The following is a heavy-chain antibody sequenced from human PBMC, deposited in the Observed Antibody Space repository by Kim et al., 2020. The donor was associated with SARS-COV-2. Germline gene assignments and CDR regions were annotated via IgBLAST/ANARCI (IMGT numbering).Heavy chain of an antibody. D-gene: IGHD3-9*01. Sequence: YSPSFQGQVTISADTSISTAYLQWSSLKASDTAMYYCARRDDILTGYYMWGQGTLVTVSS. J-gene: IGHJ4*02. CDR3: ARRDDILTGYYM. V-gene: IGHV5-51*01.